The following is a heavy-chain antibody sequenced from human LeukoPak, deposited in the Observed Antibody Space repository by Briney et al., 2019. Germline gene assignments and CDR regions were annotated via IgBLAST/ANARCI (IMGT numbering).Heavy chain of an antibody. CDR3: ARVRKDIQSVVRGQDYYYYYMDV. CDR2: ISGTGSTK. D-gene: IGHD3-10*01. J-gene: IGHJ6*03. V-gene: IGHV3-48*03. Sequence: GGSLRLSCAASGFTFSSYEMNWVRQAPGKGLEWVSYISGTGSTKYYADSVKGRFTISRDNAKHSLYLQMNSLRAEDTAVYYCARVRKDIQSVVRGQDYYYYYMDVWGKGTTVTISS. CDR1: GFTFSSYE.